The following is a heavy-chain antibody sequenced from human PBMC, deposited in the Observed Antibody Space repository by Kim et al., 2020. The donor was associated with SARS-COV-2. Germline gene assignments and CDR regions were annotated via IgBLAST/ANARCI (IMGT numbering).Heavy chain of an antibody. J-gene: IGHJ5*02. D-gene: IGHD3-9*01. Sequence: GGSLRLSCAASGFTFSSYSMNWVRQAPGKGLEWVSYISSSSSTIYYADSVKGRFTISRDNAKNSLYLQMNSLRDEDTAVYYCARDSPRSQLLLLTGYYFPRWFDPWGQGTLVTVSS. CDR2: ISSSSSTI. V-gene: IGHV3-48*02. CDR1: GFTFSSYS. CDR3: ARDSPRSQLLLLTGYYFPRWFDP.